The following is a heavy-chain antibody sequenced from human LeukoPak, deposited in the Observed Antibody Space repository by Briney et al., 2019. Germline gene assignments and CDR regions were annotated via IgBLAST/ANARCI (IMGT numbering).Heavy chain of an antibody. D-gene: IGHD2-21*02. CDR2: FYPEDGET. CDR3: ATSWGDYNWFDP. Sequence: ASVTVSCKVSGYTLTELSMHWVRQAPGKGLEWMGGFYPEDGETIYAQKFQGRVTMTEDTSTDTAYMELSSLRSEDTAVYYCATSWGDYNWFDPWGQGTLVTVSS. V-gene: IGHV1-24*01. J-gene: IGHJ5*02. CDR1: GYTLTELS.